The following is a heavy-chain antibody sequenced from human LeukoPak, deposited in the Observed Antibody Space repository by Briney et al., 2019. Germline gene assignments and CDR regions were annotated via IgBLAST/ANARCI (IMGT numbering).Heavy chain of an antibody. CDR2: ISSNGDNT. CDR3: VRGTGY. Sequence: GGSLRLSCSVSGFTFSTYVMHWVRQAPGKGLEYVSAISSNGDNTYYADSVKGRFTISRDNSKNALYLQMSSLRADDTAVYYCVRGTGYWGQGTLVTVSS. J-gene: IGHJ4*02. V-gene: IGHV3-64D*06. CDR1: GFTFSTYV.